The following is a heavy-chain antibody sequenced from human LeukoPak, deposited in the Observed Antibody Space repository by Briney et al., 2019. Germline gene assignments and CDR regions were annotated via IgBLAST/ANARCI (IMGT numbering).Heavy chain of an antibody. J-gene: IGHJ4*02. Sequence: PGGSLRLSCAASGFTVSSNDMSWVRQAPGKGLEWVSIIYSGGSTYYADSVKGRFTISRDNSKNTLYLQMNSLRAEDTAVYYCARARSGSYDYWGQGTLVTVSS. CDR1: GFTVSSND. V-gene: IGHV3-66*02. CDR3: ARARSGSYDY. D-gene: IGHD1-26*01. CDR2: IYSGGST.